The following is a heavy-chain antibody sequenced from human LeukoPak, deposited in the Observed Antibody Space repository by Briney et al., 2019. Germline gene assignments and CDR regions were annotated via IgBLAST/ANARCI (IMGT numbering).Heavy chain of an antibody. V-gene: IGHV1-2*02. CDR3: ARYNWNDGGDY. D-gene: IGHD1-1*01. CDR2: INPNSGGT. Sequence: GASVKVSCKASGYTFTSYGISWVRQAPGQGLEWMGWINPNSGGTNYAQKFQGRVTMTRDTSISTAYMELSRLRSDDTAVYYCARYNWNDGGDYWGQGTLVTVSS. CDR1: GYTFTSYG. J-gene: IGHJ4*02.